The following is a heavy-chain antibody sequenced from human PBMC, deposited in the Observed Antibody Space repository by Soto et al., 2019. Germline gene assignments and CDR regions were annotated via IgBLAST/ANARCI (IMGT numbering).Heavy chain of an antibody. CDR2: IDPSDSYT. Sequence: GESLKISCKGSGYGFTSYWISWVRQMPGKGLEWMGRIDPSDSYTNYSPSFQGHVTISADKSISTAYLQWSSLKASDTAMYYCARHSTISTIFGVVIIFDYWGQGTLVTAPQ. D-gene: IGHD3-3*01. V-gene: IGHV5-10-1*01. J-gene: IGHJ4*02. CDR3: ARHSTISTIFGVVIIFDY. CDR1: GYGFTSYW.